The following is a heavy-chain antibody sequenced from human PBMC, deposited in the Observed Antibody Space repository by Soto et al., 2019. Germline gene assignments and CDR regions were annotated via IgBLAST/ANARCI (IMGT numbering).Heavy chain of an antibody. CDR2: ISWNSGSI. CDR3: AKGIVGATTSAFDI. D-gene: IGHD1-26*01. J-gene: IGHJ3*02. Sequence: GGSLRLSCAASGFTFDDYAMHWVRQAPGKGLEWVSGISWNSGSIGYADSVKGRFTISRDNAKNSLYLQMNSLRAEDTALYYCAKGIVGATTSAFDIWGQGTMVTVSS. CDR1: GFTFDDYA. V-gene: IGHV3-9*01.